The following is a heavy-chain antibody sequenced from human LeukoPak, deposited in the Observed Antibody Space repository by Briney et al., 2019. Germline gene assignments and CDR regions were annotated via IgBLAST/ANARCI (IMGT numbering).Heavy chain of an antibody. CDR2: IIPIFGTA. V-gene: IGHV1-69*06. CDR1: GGTFSSYA. CDR3: ARGGSTSWNEAIYWFDP. J-gene: IGHJ5*02. D-gene: IGHD2-2*01. Sequence: SVKVSCKASGGTFSSYAISWVRQAPGQGLEWMGGIIPIFGTANYAQKFQGRVTITADRSTSTAYMELSSLRSEDTAVYYCARGGSTSWNEAIYWFDPWGQGTLVTVSS.